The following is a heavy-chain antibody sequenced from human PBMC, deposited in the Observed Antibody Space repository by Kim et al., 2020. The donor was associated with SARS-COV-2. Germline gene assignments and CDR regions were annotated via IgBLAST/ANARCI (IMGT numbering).Heavy chain of an antibody. Sequence: GKGRFTISRDDSKNTLYPQMNSLKTEDTAVYYCTTDSGPLWFGELLDSGEWGQGTLVTVSS. V-gene: IGHV3-15*01. CDR3: TTDSGPLWFGELLDSGE. D-gene: IGHD3-10*01. J-gene: IGHJ4*02.